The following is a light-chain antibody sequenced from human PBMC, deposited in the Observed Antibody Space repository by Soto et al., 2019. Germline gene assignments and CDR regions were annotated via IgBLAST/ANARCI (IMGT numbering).Light chain of an antibody. V-gene: IGKV3D-15*01. CDR1: QSVTSN. J-gene: IGKJ1*01. Sequence: EIVMTQSPATLSVSPGERATLSCRASQSVTSNLAWYQQKPGQAPRLLIYGASTRATGIPARFSGSGSATEFTLTISNLQSEDFAVYSCQQYNNWPPWTFGQGTKVEIK. CDR2: GAS. CDR3: QQYNNWPPWT.